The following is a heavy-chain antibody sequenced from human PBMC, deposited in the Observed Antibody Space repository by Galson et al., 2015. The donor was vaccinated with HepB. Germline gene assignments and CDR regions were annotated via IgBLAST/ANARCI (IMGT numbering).Heavy chain of an antibody. J-gene: IGHJ6*02. Sequence: SLRLSCAASGFMVSSNYMSWVRQAPGKGPEWVSLIYSGGSTTYADSVKGRLTVSRDTSKNKVHLQMNSLRAEDTAVYYCARDLRGGSPFYYYGMDILGQGTTVTVSS. D-gene: IGHD1-26*01. CDR2: IYSGGST. CDR3: ARDLRGGSPFYYYGMDI. V-gene: IGHV3-53*01. CDR1: GFMVSSNY.